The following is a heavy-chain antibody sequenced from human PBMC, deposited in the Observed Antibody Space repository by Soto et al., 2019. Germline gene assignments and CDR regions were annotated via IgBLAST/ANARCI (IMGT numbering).Heavy chain of an antibody. CDR2: ISSSSYI. D-gene: IGHD6-19*01. J-gene: IGHJ4*02. Sequence: EVQLVESGGGLVKPGGSLRLSCAASGFTFSSYSMNWVRQAPGKGLEWVSSISSSSYIYYADSVKGRFTISRDNAKNSLYLQMNSLRAEDTAVYYCARTLPGYSSGWYGDYWGQGTLVTVSS. CDR3: ARTLPGYSSGWYGDY. CDR1: GFTFSSYS. V-gene: IGHV3-21*01.